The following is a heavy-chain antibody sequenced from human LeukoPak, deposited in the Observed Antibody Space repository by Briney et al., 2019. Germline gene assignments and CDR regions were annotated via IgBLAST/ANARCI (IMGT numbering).Heavy chain of an antibody. D-gene: IGHD3-10*01. Sequence: GGSLRLSCAASGFTFSSYGMHWVRQAPGKGLEWVAVISNDGNTKYYADSVKGRFTISRDNSQNTAYLQMNSLRAEDTAVHYCVRDSVRLGELLFEFDYWGQGTLVTVSS. V-gene: IGHV3-30*03. CDR1: GFTFSSYG. J-gene: IGHJ4*02. CDR2: ISNDGNTK. CDR3: VRDSVRLGELLFEFDY.